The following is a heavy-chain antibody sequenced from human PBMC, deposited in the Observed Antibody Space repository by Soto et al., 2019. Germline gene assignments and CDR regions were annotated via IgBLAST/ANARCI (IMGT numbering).Heavy chain of an antibody. Sequence: PGGSLRLSCAASGFTFSNYGMSWVRQAPGKGLEWVAGIPVIGERRYYADSVKGRFTISRDNAKNTLYLQMTSLTPDDTGVYYCTTSNLGVDFWGPGTLVTVSS. CDR3: TTSNLGVDF. D-gene: IGHD2-15*01. J-gene: IGHJ4*02. CDR1: GFTFSNYG. CDR2: IPVIGERR. V-gene: IGHV3-23*01.